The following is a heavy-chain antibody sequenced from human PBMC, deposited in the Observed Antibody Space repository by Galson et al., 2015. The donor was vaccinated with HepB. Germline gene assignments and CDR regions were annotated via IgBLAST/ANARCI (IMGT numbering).Heavy chain of an antibody. Sequence: QSGAEAVKPGESLKIPCTGSGYSFTSYWIGWVRQMPGKGLEWKGFIYPGDSDTRYSASFQGQVTISAAKSISTAYLQWSSLKATDPAMYYCASFDDSSGYNDAFDIWGQGTMVTVSS. V-gene: IGHV5-51*01. J-gene: IGHJ3*02. CDR2: IYPGDSDT. CDR1: GYSFTSYW. D-gene: IGHD3-22*01. CDR3: ASFDDSSGYNDAFDI.